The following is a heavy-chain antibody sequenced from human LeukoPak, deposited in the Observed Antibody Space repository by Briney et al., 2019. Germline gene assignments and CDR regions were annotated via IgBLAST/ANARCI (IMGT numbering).Heavy chain of an antibody. CDR1: GFTFTSHG. V-gene: IGHV3-23*01. Sequence: GGSLRLSCTTSGFTFTSHGMSWVRQAPGKGLEWVSAMSGSGGSTYYADSVKGRFTISRDISKNTPYLQMNSLRAEDTALYYCAKRYCSGGSCYSGLDFWGQGTLVTVSS. CDR3: AKRYCSGGSCYSGLDF. CDR2: MSGSGGST. J-gene: IGHJ4*02. D-gene: IGHD2-15*01.